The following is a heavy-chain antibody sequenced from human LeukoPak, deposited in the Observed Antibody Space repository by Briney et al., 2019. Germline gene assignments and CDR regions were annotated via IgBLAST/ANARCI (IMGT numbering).Heavy chain of an antibody. CDR1: GFTFSSYA. V-gene: IGHV3-23*01. Sequence: PGGSLRLSCAASGFTFSSYAMSWVRQAPGKGLEWVSAISGSGGSTYYADSVKGRFTISRDNSKKTLYLQMNSPKAEDTALYYCAKDQATWRLGELSLFDYWGQGALVTVSS. CDR3: AKDQATWRLGELSLFDY. CDR2: ISGSGGST. D-gene: IGHD3-16*02. J-gene: IGHJ4*02.